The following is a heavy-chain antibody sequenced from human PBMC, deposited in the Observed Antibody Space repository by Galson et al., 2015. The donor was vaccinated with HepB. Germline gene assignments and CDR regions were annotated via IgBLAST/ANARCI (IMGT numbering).Heavy chain of an antibody. CDR3: ARGYDSSGYYYFDY. D-gene: IGHD3-22*01. CDR1: GFTFSSYA. CDR2: ISYGGSNK. J-gene: IGHJ4*02. Sequence: SLRLSCAASGFTFSSYAMHWVRRAPGKGLEWVAVISYGGSNKYYADSVKGRFTISRDNSKNTLYLQMNSLRAEDTAVYYCARGYDSSGYYYFDYWGQGTLVTVSS. V-gene: IGHV3-30*04.